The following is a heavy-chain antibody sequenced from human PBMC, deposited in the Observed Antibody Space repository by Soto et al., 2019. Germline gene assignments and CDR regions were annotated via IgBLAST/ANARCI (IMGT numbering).Heavy chain of an antibody. D-gene: IGHD6-13*01. CDR3: ERSRSSWNYYYGMDV. Sequence: GGSLRLSCAASGFTVSSNFMSWVRQAPGKGLEWVSVIYSGSSTYYADSVKGRFTISRDNTKNTLYVQMNSLRAEDTAVYYCERSRSSWNYYYGMDVWGQGTTVTLSS. CDR2: IYSGSST. V-gene: IGHV3-66*01. J-gene: IGHJ6*02. CDR1: GFTVSSNF.